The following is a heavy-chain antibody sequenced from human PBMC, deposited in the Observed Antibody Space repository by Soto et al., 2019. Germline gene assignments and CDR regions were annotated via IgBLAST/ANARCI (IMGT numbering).Heavy chain of an antibody. CDR3: ANLGGRDASGSTRYFDF. Sequence: GGSLRLSCAASGFTFRNYGMSWVRQAPGKGLEWVSTIRGAGEIKFHADSVKGRLTISRDNSNNVLFLKMNTVRAEDTAVYYCANLGGRDASGSTRYFDFWGQGTLVTVSS. CDR1: GFTFRNYG. D-gene: IGHD6-19*01. CDR2: IRGAGEIK. V-gene: IGHV3-23*01. J-gene: IGHJ4*02.